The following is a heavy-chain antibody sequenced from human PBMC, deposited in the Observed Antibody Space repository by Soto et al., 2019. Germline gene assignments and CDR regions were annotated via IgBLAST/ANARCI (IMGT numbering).Heavy chain of an antibody. CDR3: ARVRANSGYDSIDY. J-gene: IGHJ4*02. V-gene: IGHV3-33*01. CDR1: GFTFSSYG. Sequence: QVQLVESGGGVVQPGRSLRLSCAASGFTFSSYGMHWVRQAPGKGLEWVAVIWYDGSNKNYADSVKGRITISRDNSKNTLYLQMNSLRAEDTAVYYCARVRANSGYDSIDYWGQGTLVTVSS. CDR2: IWYDGSNK. D-gene: IGHD5-12*01.